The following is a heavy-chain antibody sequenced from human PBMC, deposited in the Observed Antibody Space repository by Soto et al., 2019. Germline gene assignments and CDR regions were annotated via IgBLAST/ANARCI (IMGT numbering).Heavy chain of an antibody. CDR2: IYYSGST. CDR3: RRERDSYDFWSGYYNGSRYYGMDV. V-gene: IGHV4-31*01. Sequence: QVQLQESGPGLVKPSQTLSLTCTVSGGSISSGGYYWSWIRQHPGKGLDWFGYIYYSGSTYYNPSLKRLVAISVDTSKIQCSLKLSSVTAADTAVYYCRRERDSYDFWSGYYNGSRYYGMDVWGQGTTVTVSS. J-gene: IGHJ6*02. D-gene: IGHD3-3*01. CDR1: GGSISSGGYY.